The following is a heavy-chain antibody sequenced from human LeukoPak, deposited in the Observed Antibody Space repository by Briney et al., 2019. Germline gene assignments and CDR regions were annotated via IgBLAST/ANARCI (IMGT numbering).Heavy chain of an antibody. J-gene: IGHJ3*02. CDR1: GFTFTNYW. D-gene: IGHD5-12*01. V-gene: IGHV3-74*01. CDR3: ARPIRGYDGFDI. Sequence: GGSLRLSCAASGFTFTNYWMYWVRQAPGKGLVWVPRINSGGSKTNYADSVNGRFTISRDNAKNTLYLQMNSLRAEDTAMYYCARPIRGYDGFDIWGQGTMVTVSS. CDR2: INSGGSKT.